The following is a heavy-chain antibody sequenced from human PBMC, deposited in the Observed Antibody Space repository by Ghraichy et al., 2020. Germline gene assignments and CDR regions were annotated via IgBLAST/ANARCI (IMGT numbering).Heavy chain of an antibody. CDR1: GGSISSYY. D-gene: IGHD3-22*01. CDR3: ARGYVTMMP. Sequence: SETLSLTCTVSGGSISSYYWSWIRQPPGKGLEWIGYIYYSGSTNYNPSLKSRVTISVDTSKNQFSLKLSSVTAADTAVYYCARGYVTMMPWGQGTLVTVSS. CDR2: IYYSGST. V-gene: IGHV4-59*01. J-gene: IGHJ5*02.